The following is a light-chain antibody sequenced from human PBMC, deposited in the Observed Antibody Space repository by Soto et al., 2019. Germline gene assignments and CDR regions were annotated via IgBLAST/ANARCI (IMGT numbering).Light chain of an antibody. Sequence: EVVMTQSPATLSVSPGARVTLSCRASQSVFDKLAWYQQKPGQAPRLLIYGASTRAAGTPDRFSGSGSGTEFTLTISSLQSEDFAVYYCLQHSYWWTFGQGTRVEIK. CDR2: GAS. CDR3: LQHSYWWT. J-gene: IGKJ1*01. V-gene: IGKV3-15*01. CDR1: QSVFDK.